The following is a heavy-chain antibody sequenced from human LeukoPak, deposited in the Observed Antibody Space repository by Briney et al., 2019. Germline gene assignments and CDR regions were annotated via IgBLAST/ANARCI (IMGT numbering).Heavy chain of an antibody. V-gene: IGHV3-30*04. CDR3: ARGGAVVTAILYFDY. CDR2: ILYDGSNK. Sequence: PGGSLRLSCAASGFTFNSFAIHWVRQAPGKGLEWVAVILYDGSNKYYADSVKGRFTISRDNSENTLYLQMNSLRAEDTAVYYCARGGAVVTAILYFDYWGQGTLVTVSS. J-gene: IGHJ4*02. CDR1: GFTFNSFA. D-gene: IGHD2-21*02.